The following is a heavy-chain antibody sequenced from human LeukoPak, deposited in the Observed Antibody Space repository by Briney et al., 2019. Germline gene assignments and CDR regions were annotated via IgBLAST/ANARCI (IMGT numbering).Heavy chain of an antibody. V-gene: IGHV3-53*01. J-gene: IGHJ3*02. Sequence: GSLRLSCAASGFTFSSYGMHWVRQAPGKGLEWVSVIYSGGNTYYADSVKGRFTISRDNSKNTLYLQMNSLRAEDTAVYYCARDFVVNYGWGAFDIWGQGTMVTVSS. CDR2: IYSGGNT. D-gene: IGHD3-10*01. CDR1: GFTFSSYG. CDR3: ARDFVVNYGWGAFDI.